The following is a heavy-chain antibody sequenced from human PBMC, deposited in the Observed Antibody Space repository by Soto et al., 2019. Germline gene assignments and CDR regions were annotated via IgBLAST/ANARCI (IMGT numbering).Heavy chain of an antibody. CDR2: ISYDGSNK. Sequence: QVQLVESGGGVVQPGRSLRLSCAASGFTFSSYAMHWVRQAPGKGLEWVAVISYDGSNKYYADSVKGRFTISRDNSKNTLYLQMNSLSAEDTAVYYCARVFGGYDDLFDYWGQGTLVTVSS. V-gene: IGHV3-30-3*01. CDR3: ARVFGGYDDLFDY. D-gene: IGHD5-12*01. CDR1: GFTFSSYA. J-gene: IGHJ4*02.